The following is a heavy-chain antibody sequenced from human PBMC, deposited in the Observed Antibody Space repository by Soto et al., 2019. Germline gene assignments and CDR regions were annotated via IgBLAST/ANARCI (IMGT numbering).Heavy chain of an antibody. Sequence: QVQLVQSGAEVKKPGSSVKVSCKASGGTFSSYAISWVRQAPGQGLEWMGGIIPIFGTANYAQKFQGRVTMTAEKSTSTAYMELSSLRYEDTAVYYCARDYLNDYYYYGMDVWGQGTTVTVSS. J-gene: IGHJ6*02. CDR3: ARDYLNDYYYYGMDV. CDR2: IIPIFGTA. CDR1: GGTFSSYA. D-gene: IGHD1-1*01. V-gene: IGHV1-69*06.